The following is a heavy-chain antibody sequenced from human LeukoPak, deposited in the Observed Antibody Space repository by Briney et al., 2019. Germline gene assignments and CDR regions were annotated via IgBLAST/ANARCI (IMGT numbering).Heavy chain of an antibody. D-gene: IGHD6-19*01. J-gene: IGHJ4*02. Sequence: GRSLRLSCAASGFTFDDYAMHWVRQAPGKGLEWASGISWNSGSIGYADSVKGRFTISRDNAKNSLYLQMNSLRAEDTALYYCAKDKVSGWPGDYFDYWGQGTLVTVSS. CDR1: GFTFDDYA. CDR2: ISWNSGSI. V-gene: IGHV3-9*01. CDR3: AKDKVSGWPGDYFDY.